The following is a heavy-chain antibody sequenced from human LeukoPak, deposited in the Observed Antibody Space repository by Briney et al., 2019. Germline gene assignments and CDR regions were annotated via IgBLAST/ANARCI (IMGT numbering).Heavy chain of an antibody. D-gene: IGHD6-19*01. CDR1: GYAYSSYG. CDR2: NSAYNGHT. V-gene: IGHV1-18*04. CDR3: ARGPGIAVAGVFDY. J-gene: IGHJ4*02. Sequence: ASVKVSCKASGYAYSSYGINWVRQAPGQGLEWMGWNSAYNGHTNYGQKMQGRVTMTTDTSTNTAYMELRSLRSDDTAVYYCARGPGIAVAGVFDYWGQGSLVTVSS.